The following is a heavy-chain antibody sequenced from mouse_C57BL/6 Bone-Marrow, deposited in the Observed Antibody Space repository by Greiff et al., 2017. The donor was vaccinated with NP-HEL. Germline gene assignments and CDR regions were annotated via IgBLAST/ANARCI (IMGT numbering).Heavy chain of an antibody. D-gene: IGHD2-1*01. Sequence: VQLKESGGGLVKPGGSLKLSCAASGFTFSDYGMHWVRQAPEKGLEWVAYISSGSSTIYYADTVKGRVTISRDNAKNTLFLQMTSLRSEDTAMYYCANPFYGNYLAWFAYWGQGTLVTVSA. V-gene: IGHV5-17*01. CDR1: GFTFSDYG. CDR2: ISSGSSTI. CDR3: ANPFYGNYLAWFAY. J-gene: IGHJ3*01.